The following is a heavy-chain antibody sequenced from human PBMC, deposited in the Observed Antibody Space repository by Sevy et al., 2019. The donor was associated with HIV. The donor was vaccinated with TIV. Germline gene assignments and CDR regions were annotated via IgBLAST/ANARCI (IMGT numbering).Heavy chain of an antibody. Sequence: GGSLRLSCAASGFTFSEAWMSWVRQAPGKGLEWVGRIKSKTDAATRDFAAPARGRFSISRDDSANTVYLVMNNLKPEDTGVYYCAAGTGTSDFDYWGQGTLVTVSS. D-gene: IGHD1-7*01. V-gene: IGHV3-15*01. CDR2: IKSKTDAATR. CDR1: GFTFSEAW. CDR3: AAGTGTSDFDY. J-gene: IGHJ4*02.